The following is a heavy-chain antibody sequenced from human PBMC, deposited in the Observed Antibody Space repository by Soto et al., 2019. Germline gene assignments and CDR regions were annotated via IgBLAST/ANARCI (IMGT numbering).Heavy chain of an antibody. Sequence: GESLKISCKGSGYNFTSYWIGCVRQMPGKGLEWMGIIYPGDSDTRYSPSFQGQVTISADKSISTAYLQWSSLKASDTAMYYCDRQYYYGSGSYYNGYESLGYWGQGTLVTVSS. V-gene: IGHV5-51*01. CDR1: GYNFTSYW. CDR3: DRQYYYGSGSYYNGYESLGY. D-gene: IGHD3-10*01. CDR2: IYPGDSDT. J-gene: IGHJ4*02.